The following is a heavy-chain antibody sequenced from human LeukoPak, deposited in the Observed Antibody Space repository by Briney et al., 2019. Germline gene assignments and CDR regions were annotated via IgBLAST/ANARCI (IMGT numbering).Heavy chain of an antibody. J-gene: IGHJ4*02. CDR2: ISYSGST. Sequence: PSETLSLTCNVSGGSISSYYWIWIRQPPGKGLEWIGYISYSGSTYYNPSLKSRVTISVDKSKNQFSLKLSSVTAADTAVHYCARGTGYFDYWGQGTLVTVSS. CDR1: GGSISSYY. V-gene: IGHV4-59*12. CDR3: ARGTGYFDY. D-gene: IGHD3/OR15-3a*01.